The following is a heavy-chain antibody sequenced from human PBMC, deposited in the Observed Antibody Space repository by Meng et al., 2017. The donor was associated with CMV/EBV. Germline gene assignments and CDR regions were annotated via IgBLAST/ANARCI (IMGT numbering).Heavy chain of an antibody. Sequence: SETLSLTCAVYGGSFSGYYWSWIRQPPGKGLEWIGEINHSGSTNYNPSLKSRVTISVDPSKNQFSLKLSSVTAADTAVYYCARGLPSGGIRLFDYYYGMDVWGQGTTVTVSS. V-gene: IGHV4-34*01. CDR3: ARGLPSGGIRLFDYYYGMDV. D-gene: IGHD3-16*01. CDR1: GGSFSGYY. CDR2: INHSGST. J-gene: IGHJ6*02.